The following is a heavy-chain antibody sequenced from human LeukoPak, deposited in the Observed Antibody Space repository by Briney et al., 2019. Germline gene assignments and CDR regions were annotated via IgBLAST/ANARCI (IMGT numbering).Heavy chain of an antibody. CDR1: GFTFSSDA. J-gene: IGHJ4*02. V-gene: IGHV3-30*02. CDR2: ILSDGSKT. Sequence: GGSLRLSCAASGFTFSSDAMHWVRQAPGKGLEWVAIILSDGSKTYYPDSVRGRFTISRDNSKNTLYLQMNSLRAEDTAVYCCASDSGSYLGFDYWGQGTLVTVSS. D-gene: IGHD1-26*01. CDR3: ASDSGSYLGFDY.